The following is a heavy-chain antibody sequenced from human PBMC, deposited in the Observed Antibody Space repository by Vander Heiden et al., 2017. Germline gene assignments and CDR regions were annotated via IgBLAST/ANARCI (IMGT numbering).Heavy chain of an antibody. CDR1: GFTFSSYS. D-gene: IGHD3-3*01. V-gene: IGHV3-21*01. CDR2: ISSSSSYI. J-gene: IGHJ6*02. CDR3: ARRNDFWSGYYVDYYYGMDV. Sequence: EVQLVESGGGLFKPGGSLRLSCAAAGFTFSSYSMTWVRQPPGKGLEWVSSISSSSSYIYYADSVKGRFTISRDNAKNSLYLQMNSLRAEDTAVYYCARRNDFWSGYYVDYYYGMDVWGQGTTVTVSS.